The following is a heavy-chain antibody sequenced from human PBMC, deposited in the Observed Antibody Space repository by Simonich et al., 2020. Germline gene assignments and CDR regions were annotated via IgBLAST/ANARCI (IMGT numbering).Heavy chain of an antibody. CDR1: GYTFTGYY. CDR3: ARGALTGDYYYMDV. V-gene: IGHV1-2*02. J-gene: IGHJ6*03. Sequence: QVQLVQSGAEVKKPGASVKVSCKASGYTFTGYYMHWVRQAPGQGLEWMGWINPHRGGKNYAQKFQGRVTMTRDTSSSTAYMELSRLRSDDTAVYYCARGALTGDYYYMDVWGKGTTVTVSS. CDR2: INPHRGGK. D-gene: IGHD7-27*01.